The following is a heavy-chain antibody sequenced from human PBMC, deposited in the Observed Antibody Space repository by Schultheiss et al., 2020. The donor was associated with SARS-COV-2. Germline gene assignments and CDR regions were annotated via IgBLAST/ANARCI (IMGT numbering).Heavy chain of an antibody. V-gene: IGHV4-59*08. CDR2: IYYSGST. CDR1: GGSISSYY. J-gene: IGHJ4*02. CDR3: ASGRRGSYYGY. D-gene: IGHD1-26*01. Sequence: SETLSLTCTVSGGSISSYYWSWIRQPPGKGLEWLGYIYYSGSTNYNPSLKSRVTISVDTSKNQFSLKLSSVTAADTAVYYCASGRRGSYYGYWGQGTLVTVSS.